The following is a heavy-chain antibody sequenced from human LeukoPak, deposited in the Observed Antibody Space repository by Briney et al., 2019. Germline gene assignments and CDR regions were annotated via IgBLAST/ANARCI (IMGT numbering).Heavy chain of an antibody. J-gene: IGHJ4*02. D-gene: IGHD3-22*01. CDR1: GYTFTSYY. Sequence: ASVKVSCKASGYTFTSYYMHWVRQAPGQGLEWMGIINSSGGSTSYAQKFQGRVTMTRDTSTSTVYMELSSLRSEDTAVYYCARDLYYYDSSGYYYDSGEYWGQGTLVTVSS. CDR2: INSSGGST. CDR3: ARDLYYYDSSGYYYDSGEY. V-gene: IGHV1-46*01.